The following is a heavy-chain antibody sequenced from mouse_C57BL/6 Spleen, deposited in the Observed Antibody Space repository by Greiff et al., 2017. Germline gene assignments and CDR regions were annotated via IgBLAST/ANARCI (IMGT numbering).Heavy chain of an antibody. D-gene: IGHD2-2*01. V-gene: IGHV1-26*01. CDR2: INPNNGGT. Sequence: VQLQQSGPELVKPGASVKISCKASGYTFTDYYMNWVKQSHGKSLEWIGDINPNNGGTSYNQKFKGKATLTVDKSSSTAYMELRSLTSEDSAVYYCASGVWLRDYWGQGTTLTVSS. CDR3: ASGVWLRDY. J-gene: IGHJ2*01. CDR1: GYTFTDYY.